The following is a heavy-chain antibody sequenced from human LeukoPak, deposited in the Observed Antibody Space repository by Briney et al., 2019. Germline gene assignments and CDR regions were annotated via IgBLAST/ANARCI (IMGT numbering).Heavy chain of an antibody. CDR3: ARDEGYCSGGSCCNWFDP. CDR2: MNPNSGNT. Sequence: ASVKVSCKASGVTFSNYDISWVRQATGQGLEWMGWMNPNSGNTGYAQKFQGRVTMTRNTSISTAYMELSSLRSEDTAVYYCARDEGYCSGGSCCNWFDPWGQGTLVTVSS. D-gene: IGHD2-15*01. J-gene: IGHJ5*02. V-gene: IGHV1-8*02. CDR1: GVTFSNYD.